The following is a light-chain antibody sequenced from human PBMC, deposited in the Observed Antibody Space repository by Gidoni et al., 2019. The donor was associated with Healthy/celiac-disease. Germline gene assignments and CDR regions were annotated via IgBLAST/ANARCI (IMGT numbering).Light chain of an antibody. CDR1: QSISSY. CDR3: QQSYSTPPERT. V-gene: IGKV1-39*01. Sequence: DIQMTQSPSSLSATVGDRVTITCRASQSISSYLNWYQHKPGKAPKLQIYAASSLQSVFPSRFSGSGSGTDFTLTISSLQPEDFATYYCQQSYSTPPERTFGQXTKVEIK. CDR2: AAS. J-gene: IGKJ1*01.